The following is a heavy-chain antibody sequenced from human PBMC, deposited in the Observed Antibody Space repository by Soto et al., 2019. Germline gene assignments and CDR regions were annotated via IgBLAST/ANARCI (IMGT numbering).Heavy chain of an antibody. CDR1: GGSISSYY. CDR2: IHYSGST. CDR3: ARARYQLLHPYYYGMDV. V-gene: IGHV4-59*01. J-gene: IGHJ6*02. Sequence: QVQLQESGPGLVKPSEILSLTCTVSGGSISSYYWSWIWQSPGKGLEWIGYIHYSGSTKSNPSLKSRVTISVDTSRNQVSLKLSSVTAADSAVYFCARARYQLLHPYYYGMDVWVQGTTVTVSS. D-gene: IGHD2-2*01.